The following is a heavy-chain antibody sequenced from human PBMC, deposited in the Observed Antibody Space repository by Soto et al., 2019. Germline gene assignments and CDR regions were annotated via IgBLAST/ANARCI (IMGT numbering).Heavy chain of an antibody. J-gene: IGHJ4*02. D-gene: IGHD3-3*01. Sequence: GGYLRLSCAASGFTFSSYGMPWVRQAPGKGLEWVAVISYDGSNKYYADSVKGRFTISRDNSKNTLYLQMNSLRAEDTAVYYCAKEKGYDLWSGSHTVFEYWGQGTPVHVSS. CDR2: ISYDGSNK. V-gene: IGHV3-30*18. CDR3: AKEKGYDLWSGSHTVFEY. CDR1: GFTFSSYG.